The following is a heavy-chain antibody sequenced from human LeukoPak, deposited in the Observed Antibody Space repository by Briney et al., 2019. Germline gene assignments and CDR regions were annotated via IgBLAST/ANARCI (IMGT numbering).Heavy chain of an antibody. CDR2: IIPIFGTA. CDR1: GYTFTGYY. V-gene: IGHV1-69*13. D-gene: IGHD2-2*01. CDR3: ARASHIVVVPAATHYYYGMDV. Sequence: GASVKVSCKASGYTFTGYYMHWVRQAPGQGLEWMGGIIPIFGTANYAQKFQGRVTITADESTSTAYMELSSLRSEDTAVYYCARASHIVVVPAATHYYYGMDVWGKGTTVTVSS. J-gene: IGHJ6*04.